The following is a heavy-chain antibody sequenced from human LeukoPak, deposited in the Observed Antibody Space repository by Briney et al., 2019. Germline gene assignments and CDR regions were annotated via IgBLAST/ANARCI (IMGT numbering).Heavy chain of an antibody. CDR1: GGSFSGYY. J-gene: IGHJ6*02. CDR2: INHSGST. Sequence: PSETLSLTCAVYGGSFSGYYWSWIRQPPGKGLEWIGEINHSGSTNYNPSLKSRVTISVDTSKNQFSLKLSSVTAADTAAYYCARHDSSGYYPSYYYYGMDVWGQGTTVTVSS. CDR3: ARHDSSGYYPSYYYYGMDV. V-gene: IGHV4-34*01. D-gene: IGHD3-22*01.